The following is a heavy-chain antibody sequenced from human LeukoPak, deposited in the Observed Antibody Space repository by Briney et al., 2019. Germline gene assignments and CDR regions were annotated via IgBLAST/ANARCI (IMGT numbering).Heavy chain of an antibody. CDR2: TYRSGST. Sequence: SETLSLTCTVSGYSINSGYYWVWIRQPPGKGLEWIGSTYRSGSTNYNPSLKSRVTISVDTSKNQFSLKVSSVTAADTAVYYCARGDCSGSICYSPMDVWGTGTTVTVSS. CDR1: GYSINSGYY. J-gene: IGHJ6*03. V-gene: IGHV4-38-2*02. CDR3: ARGDCSGSICYSPMDV. D-gene: IGHD2-21*01.